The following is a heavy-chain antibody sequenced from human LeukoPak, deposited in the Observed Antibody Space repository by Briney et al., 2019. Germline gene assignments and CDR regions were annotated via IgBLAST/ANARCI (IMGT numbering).Heavy chain of an antibody. J-gene: IGHJ4*02. D-gene: IGHD3-10*01. V-gene: IGHV1-8*01. CDR1: GYTFTNYD. CDR3: ARNYYGSGSFEN. CDR2: MSPNSGDT. Sequence: ASVKVSCKASGYTFTNYDINWVRQATGRGLEWMGWMSPNSGDTGYAQNFQGRVTLTRDTSTSTAYMELSSLKSEDTAVYYCARNYYGSGSFENWGQGTLVTVSS.